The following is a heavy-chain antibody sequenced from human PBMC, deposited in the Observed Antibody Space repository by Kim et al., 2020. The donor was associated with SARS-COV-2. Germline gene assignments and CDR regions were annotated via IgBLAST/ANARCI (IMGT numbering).Heavy chain of an antibody. CDR2: NT. CDR3: ARGSWVGGMDV. V-gene: IGHV1-8*01. J-gene: IGHJ6*02. D-gene: IGHD3-10*01. Sequence: NTPYEQEFQGRGHMTWNASISTAYMDLSSLGSEDTAVYYCARGSWVGGMDVWGQGTTVTVSS.